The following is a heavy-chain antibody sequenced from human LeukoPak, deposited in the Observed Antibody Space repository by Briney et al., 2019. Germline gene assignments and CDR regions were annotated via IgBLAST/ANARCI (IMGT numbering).Heavy chain of an antibody. V-gene: IGHV4-39*07. Sequence: SETLSLTCTVSGGSISSSSYYWGWIRQPPGKGLEWIGSIYYSGSTYYNPSLKSRVTISVDTSKNQFSLKLSSVTAADTAVYYCARDWRELVDAFDIWGQGTMVTVSS. CDR2: IYYSGST. J-gene: IGHJ3*02. D-gene: IGHD1-26*01. CDR3: ARDWRELVDAFDI. CDR1: GGSISSSSYY.